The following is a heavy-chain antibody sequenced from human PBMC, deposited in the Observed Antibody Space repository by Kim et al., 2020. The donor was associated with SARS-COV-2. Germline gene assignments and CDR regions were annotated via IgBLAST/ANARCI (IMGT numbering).Heavy chain of an antibody. Sequence: GGSLRLSCAASGFTFSDYWMHWVRQAPGKGLVWVSRINSDGSSTSYADSVKGRFTMSRDNAKNTLYLQVNSLRAEDTAVYYCTKEMTVAGTSDAFDSWGQGTMVTVSS. CDR2: INSDGSST. CDR1: GFTFSDYW. V-gene: IGHV3-74*01. CDR3: TKEMTVAGTSDAFDS. J-gene: IGHJ3*02. D-gene: IGHD6-19*01.